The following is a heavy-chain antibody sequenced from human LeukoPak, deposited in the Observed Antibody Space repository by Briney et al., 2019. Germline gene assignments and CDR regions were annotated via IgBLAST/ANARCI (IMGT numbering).Heavy chain of an antibody. Sequence: GGSLRLSCAASGFTFSSYAMSWVRQAPGKGLEWVSAISGSGGSTHYADSVKGRFTISRDNSKNTLYLQMNSLRAEDTAVYYCAKTLYYYDSSGYYCVANTPFDYWGQGTLVTVSS. CDR1: GFTFSSYA. D-gene: IGHD3-22*01. CDR3: AKTLYYYDSSGYYCVANTPFDY. V-gene: IGHV3-23*01. CDR2: ISGSGGST. J-gene: IGHJ4*02.